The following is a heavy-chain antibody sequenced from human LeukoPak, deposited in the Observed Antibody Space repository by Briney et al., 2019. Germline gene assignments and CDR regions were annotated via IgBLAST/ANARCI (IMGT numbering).Heavy chain of an antibody. CDR2: IKQDGSEK. D-gene: IGHD4-23*01. CDR3: ASQNDYGGNCFFEY. CDR1: GFTFSIYW. J-gene: IGHJ4*02. Sequence: GGSLRLSCAASGFTFSIYWMRWVRQAPGKGLEWVANIKQDGSEKYHVDSVKGRFTISRDNAKSSLYLQMNRLRAEDTALYYCASQNDYGGNCFFEYWGQGTLVTVSS. V-gene: IGHV3-7*01.